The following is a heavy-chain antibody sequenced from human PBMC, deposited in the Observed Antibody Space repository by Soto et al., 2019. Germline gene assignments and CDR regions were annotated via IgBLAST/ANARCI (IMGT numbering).Heavy chain of an antibody. CDR1: GFAFSSYE. CDR3: ASSYYDSSGYYNWFDP. V-gene: IGHV3-48*03. Sequence: GGSLRLSCAASGFAFSSYEMNWVRQAPGKGLEWVSYISSSVSTIYYADSVKGRFNISRDNAKNSLYPQMNSLRAEDTAVYYRASSYYDSSGYYNWFDPWGQGTLVTVSS. CDR2: ISSSVSTI. J-gene: IGHJ5*02. D-gene: IGHD3-22*01.